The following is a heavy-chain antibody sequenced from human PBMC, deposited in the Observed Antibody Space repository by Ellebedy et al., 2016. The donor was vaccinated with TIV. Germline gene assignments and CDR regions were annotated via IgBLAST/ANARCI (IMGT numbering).Heavy chain of an antibody. CDR1: GFTFSSYG. Sequence: PGGSLRLSCAASGFTFSSYGMHWVRQAPGKGLEWVAVIWYDGSNKYYADSVKGRFTISRDNSKNTLYLQMNSLRAEDTAVYYCARARIQLYDAFDIWGQGTMVTVSS. J-gene: IGHJ3*02. D-gene: IGHD5-18*01. CDR2: IWYDGSNK. CDR3: ARARIQLYDAFDI. V-gene: IGHV3-33*01.